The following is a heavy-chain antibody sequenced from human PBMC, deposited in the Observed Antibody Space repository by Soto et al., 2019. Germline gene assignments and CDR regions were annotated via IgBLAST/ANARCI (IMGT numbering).Heavy chain of an antibody. V-gene: IGHV4-4*02. CDR2: IFHGGST. D-gene: IGHD3-16*02. CDR1: GDSISTDNW. Sequence: PSETLSLTCTVSGDSISTDNWWTWVRQPPGKGLEWIGEIFHGGSTNYNPSLKSRVTISVDRSKNQFSLKLSSVIAADTAVYYCANLDMITFGGVIGPNDEFDIWGPGIMVTVSS. J-gene: IGHJ3*02. CDR3: ANLDMITFGGVIGPNDEFDI.